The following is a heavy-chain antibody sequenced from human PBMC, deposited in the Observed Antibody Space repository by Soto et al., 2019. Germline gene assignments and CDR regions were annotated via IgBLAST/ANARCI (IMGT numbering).Heavy chain of an antibody. CDR1: GGSISNGDYY. CDR3: ARVGISPSDPFDI. D-gene: IGHD3-3*02. CDR2: IYKTGNT. J-gene: IGHJ3*02. V-gene: IGHV4-31*03. Sequence: SETLSLTCSVSGGSISNGDYYWSWIRQHPEMGLEWIGYIYKTGNTYYNPSLKSRVIISIDTSDNKFSLKLSSVTAADTAMYYCARVGISPSDPFDIWGQGTMVTV.